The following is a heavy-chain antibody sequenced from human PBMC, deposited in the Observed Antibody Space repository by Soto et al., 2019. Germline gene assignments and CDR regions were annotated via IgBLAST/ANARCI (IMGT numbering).Heavy chain of an antibody. CDR1: GGPISSVSYY. Sequence: SETLSLTCSVSGGPISSVSYYWSWIRQHPGKGLEWIGYIHYSGNTNYNPSLKSRLTISVDTSKNQFSLKLSSVTAADTAVYYCARVAGDYGDSYYFDYWGQGTLVTVSS. J-gene: IGHJ4*02. CDR2: IHYSGNT. CDR3: ARVAGDYGDSYYFDY. D-gene: IGHD4-17*01. V-gene: IGHV4-61*01.